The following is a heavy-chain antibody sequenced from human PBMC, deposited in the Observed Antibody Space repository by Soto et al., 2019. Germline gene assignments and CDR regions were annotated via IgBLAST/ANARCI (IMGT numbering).Heavy chain of an antibody. Sequence: QVQLVESGGGVVQPGRSLRLSCVASGFTFSSYGMHWVRQAPGKGLEWVAIISYDGSNTYNADSVKGRFTISRDNSKNTLYLQMNSLRAEDTSVYYCAKEGGLSGSYYISSSYYFDFGGQGTLVTVSS. CDR2: ISYDGSNT. CDR1: GFTFSSYG. CDR3: AKEGGLSGSYYISSSYYFDF. J-gene: IGHJ4*02. V-gene: IGHV3-30*18. D-gene: IGHD1-26*01.